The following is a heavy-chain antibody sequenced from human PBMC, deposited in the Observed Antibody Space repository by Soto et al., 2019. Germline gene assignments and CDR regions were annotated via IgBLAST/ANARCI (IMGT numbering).Heavy chain of an antibody. CDR1: GGSISRGGFY. V-gene: IGHV4-30-4*01. D-gene: IGHD4-17*01. CDR2: IYYSRST. J-gene: IGHJ4*02. Sequence: QVQLQESGPGLVKPSQTLSLTCTVSGGSISRGGFYWGWIRQPPGKGLDLLGNIYYSRSTYYTPSLRSRAIMSVDTSQNQFSLKLSSLTAADPAVYFCARAEDFSDRFAYWGQGALVTVSS. CDR3: ARAEDFSDRFAY.